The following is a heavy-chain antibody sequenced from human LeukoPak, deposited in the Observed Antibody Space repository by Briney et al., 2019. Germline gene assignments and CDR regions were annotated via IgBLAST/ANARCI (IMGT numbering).Heavy chain of an antibody. CDR1: GFTVSSNY. CDR3: AKGLAMITFGGVIVIRGFDY. CDR2: IYSGGST. J-gene: IGHJ4*02. V-gene: IGHV3-53*01. D-gene: IGHD3-16*02. Sequence: GGSLRLSCAASGFTVSSNYMSWVRQAPGKGLEWVSVIYSGGSTYYADSVRGRFTISRDNSKNTLYLQMNSLRDEDTAVYYCAKGLAMITFGGVIVIRGFDYWGQGTLVTVSS.